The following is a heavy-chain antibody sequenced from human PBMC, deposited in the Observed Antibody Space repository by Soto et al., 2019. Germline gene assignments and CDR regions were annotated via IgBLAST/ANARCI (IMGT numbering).Heavy chain of an antibody. V-gene: IGHV3-30*04. CDR2: ISYDGSNK. D-gene: IGHD2-2*01. CDR1: GFTFSSYA. Sequence: QVQLVESGGGVVQPGRSLRLSCAASGFTFSSYAMHWVRQAPGKGLEWVAVISYDGSNKYYADSVKGRFTISRDNSKNTLYLQMNSLRAEDTAVYYCARPGVPAAKGDYYYGMDVWGQGTTVTVSS. J-gene: IGHJ6*02. CDR3: ARPGVPAAKGDYYYGMDV.